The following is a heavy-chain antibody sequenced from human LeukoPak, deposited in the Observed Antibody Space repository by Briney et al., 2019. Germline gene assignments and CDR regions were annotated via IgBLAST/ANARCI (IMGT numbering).Heavy chain of an antibody. CDR3: ARAYSSAWRIIDY. V-gene: IGHV3-64*01. Sequence: GGSLRLSCAASGFTFSSYAMHWVRQAPGKGLEYVSTVTSNGRSTYYANSVKGRFTISRDNSKNTLYLQMGSLTAEDMAVYYCARAYSSAWRIIDYWGQGTLVTVSS. CDR2: VTSNGRST. D-gene: IGHD6-19*01. CDR1: GFTFSSYA. J-gene: IGHJ4*02.